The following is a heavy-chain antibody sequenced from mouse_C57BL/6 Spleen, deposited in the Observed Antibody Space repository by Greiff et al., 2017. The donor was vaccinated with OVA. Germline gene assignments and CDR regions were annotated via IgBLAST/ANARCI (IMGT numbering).Heavy chain of an antibody. CDR1: GYTFTSYW. CDR2: IYPSDSET. Sequence: QVQLQQPGAELVRPGSSVKLSCKASGYTFTSYWMDWVTQRPGQGLAWIGNIYPSDSETHYNQKFKDKATLTVDKSSSTAYMQLSSLTSEDSAVYYCARSGTFAYWGQGTLVTVSA. CDR3: ARSGTFAY. V-gene: IGHV1-61*01. D-gene: IGHD4-1*01. J-gene: IGHJ3*01.